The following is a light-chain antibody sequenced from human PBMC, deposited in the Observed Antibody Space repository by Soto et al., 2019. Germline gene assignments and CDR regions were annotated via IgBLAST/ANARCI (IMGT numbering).Light chain of an antibody. Sequence: EIVMTQAPAYLSVSLGETATLSCRASQSVSSYLAWYQQKPGQAPRLLIYGASTRATGIPARFSGSGSGTEFTLTISGLQSVDFAVYSCQQYNDWPLFTYGQGTRLEIK. V-gene: IGKV3-15*01. J-gene: IGKJ5*01. CDR1: QSVSSY. CDR2: GAS. CDR3: QQYNDWPLFT.